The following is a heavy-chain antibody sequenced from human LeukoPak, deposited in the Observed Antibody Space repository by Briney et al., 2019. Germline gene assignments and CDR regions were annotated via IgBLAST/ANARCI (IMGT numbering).Heavy chain of an antibody. CDR3: ARARAVAGTMDY. D-gene: IGHD6-19*01. J-gene: IGHJ4*02. Sequence: SETLSLTCAVYGGSFSGHYWSWIRQPPGKGLDWIGEINHSGSTNYNPSLKSRVTISVDTSKNQFSLKLSSVTAADTAVYYCARARAVAGTMDYWGQGTLVTVSS. CDR1: GGSFSGHY. V-gene: IGHV4-34*01. CDR2: INHSGST.